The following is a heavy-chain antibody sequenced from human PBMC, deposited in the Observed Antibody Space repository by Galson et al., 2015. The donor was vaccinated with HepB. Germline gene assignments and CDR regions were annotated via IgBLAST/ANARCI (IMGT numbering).Heavy chain of an antibody. CDR2: IWYDGSNK. J-gene: IGHJ4*02. CDR3: AKDLKDCSSTSCYYYFDY. CDR1: GFTFSSYG. Sequence: SLRLSCAASGFTFSSYGMHWVRQAPGKGLEWVAFIWYDGSNKYYADSVKGRFTISRDNSKNTLYLQMNSLRAEDTAVYYCAKDLKDCSSTSCYYYFDYWGQGTLVTVSS. V-gene: IGHV3-30*02. D-gene: IGHD2-2*01.